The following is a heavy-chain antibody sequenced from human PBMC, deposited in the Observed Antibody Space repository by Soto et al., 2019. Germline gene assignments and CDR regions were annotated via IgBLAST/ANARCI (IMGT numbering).Heavy chain of an antibody. D-gene: IGHD2-8*01. V-gene: IGHV4-39*01. CDR2: FSSSGAS. J-gene: IGHJ1*01. Sequence: PSETLSLTFTVSFDSLANMYFYLGWLRQPPGKGLAYIGIFSSSGASYYSPSLMGRITRSVDTSKNQVYLRMSSVPAADTAVYYCVRIMYVWGQGTLVTVS. CDR3: VRIMYV. CDR1: FDSLANMYFY.